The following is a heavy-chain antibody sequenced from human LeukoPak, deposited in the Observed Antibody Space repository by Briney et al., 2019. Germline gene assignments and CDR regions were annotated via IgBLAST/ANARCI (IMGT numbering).Heavy chain of an antibody. J-gene: IGHJ2*01. CDR3: ARREETLCWYFDL. V-gene: IGHV4-59*08. CDR2: IYYSGST. Sequence: ETLSLPCTVSGGSISIYHWSWLPEPPGRAREGSGYIYYSGSTNYNPPLKSRVTVSVDTSKNQSSLKLSSVTAADTAVYYCARREETLCWYFDLWGRGTLVTVS. D-gene: IGHD2-21*01. CDR1: GGSISIYH.